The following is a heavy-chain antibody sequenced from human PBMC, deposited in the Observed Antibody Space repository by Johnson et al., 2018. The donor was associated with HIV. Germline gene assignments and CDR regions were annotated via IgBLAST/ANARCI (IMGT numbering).Heavy chain of an antibody. CDR2: ISYDGSNK. J-gene: IGHJ3*02. V-gene: IGHV3-30*03. Sequence: VHLVESGGGVVQPGRSLRLSCAASGFTFNNYGMHWVRQAPGKGLEWVAVISYDGSNKYYADSVKGRFTISRDNSKNTLYLQMNSLRAEDTAVYYCARVLWFGELFSRAFDIWGQGTMVTVSS. CDR1: GFTFNNYG. CDR3: ARVLWFGELFSRAFDI. D-gene: IGHD3-10*01.